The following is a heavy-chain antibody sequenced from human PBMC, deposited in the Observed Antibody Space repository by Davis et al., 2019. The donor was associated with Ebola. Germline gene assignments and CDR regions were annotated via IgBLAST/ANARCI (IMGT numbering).Heavy chain of an antibody. D-gene: IGHD6-19*01. CDR3: AKVRSSGWFYSYGLDV. Sequence: SETLSPTCTVSGGSISSYYWSWIRQPPGKGLEWIGYVYYSGTTNYNPSLKSRVTTSVDTSKNTFSLKLSSVTAADTAVYYCAKVRSSGWFYSYGLDVWGKGTTVTVSS. CDR2: VYYSGTT. V-gene: IGHV4-59*01. CDR1: GGSISSYY. J-gene: IGHJ6*04.